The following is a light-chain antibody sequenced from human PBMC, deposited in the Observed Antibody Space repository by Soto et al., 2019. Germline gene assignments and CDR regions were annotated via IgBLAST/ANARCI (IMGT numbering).Light chain of an antibody. V-gene: IGKV3-15*01. CDR3: QPYNNWPLN. CDR1: ERIYSAY. CDR2: DTS. J-gene: IGKJ4*01. Sequence: VLTRSPDTLSLSRVAKDTLSCSASERIYSAYLGWYQQKPGQAPRLLIYDTSTRATGVPTRFSGSRSGAEFTLTINSLQSEDFAVYYCQPYNNWPLNFGGGTKVDIK.